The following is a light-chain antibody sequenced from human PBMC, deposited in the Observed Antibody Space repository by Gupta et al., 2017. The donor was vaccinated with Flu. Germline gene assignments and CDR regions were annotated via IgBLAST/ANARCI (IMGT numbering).Light chain of an antibody. CDR3: HQCDSLPPT. CDR1: QSISNY. Sequence: DIQMTQSPSSLSASVGDRVTLICRTNQSISNYLSWYQHKPGKAPKLLIYAASSLQSGVPSRFSGSGSGTDFTLTIIRLQPEDFASYYCHQCDSLPPTFGPGTEVDIK. CDR2: AAS. V-gene: IGKV1-39*01. J-gene: IGKJ3*01.